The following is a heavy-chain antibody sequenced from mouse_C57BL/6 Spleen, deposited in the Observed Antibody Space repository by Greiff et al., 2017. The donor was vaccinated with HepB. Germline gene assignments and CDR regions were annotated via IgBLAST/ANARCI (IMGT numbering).Heavy chain of an antibody. J-gene: IGHJ3*01. CDR1: GFNIKDDY. CDR3: TTPIYYDYDGGPAY. CDR2: IDPENGDT. Sequence: VQLKQSGAELVRPGASVKLSCTASGFNIKDDYMHWVKQRPEQGLEWIGWIDPENGDTEYASKFQGKATITADTSSNTAYLQLSSLTSEDTAVYYCTTPIYYDYDGGPAYWGQGTLVTVSA. D-gene: IGHD2-4*01. V-gene: IGHV14-4*01.